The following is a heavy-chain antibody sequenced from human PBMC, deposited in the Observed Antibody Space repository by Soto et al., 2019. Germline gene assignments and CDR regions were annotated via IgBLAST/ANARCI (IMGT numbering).Heavy chain of an antibody. Sequence: GASVKVSCKSSGYTFTSYAMHWVRQAPGQRLEWMGWINAGNGNTKYSQKFQGRVTITRDTSASTAYMELSSLRSEDTAVYYCARATGYSSSPNDYWGQGTLVTVSS. CDR1: GYTFTSYA. CDR3: ARATGYSSSPNDY. D-gene: IGHD6-6*01. CDR2: INAGNGNT. V-gene: IGHV1-3*01. J-gene: IGHJ4*02.